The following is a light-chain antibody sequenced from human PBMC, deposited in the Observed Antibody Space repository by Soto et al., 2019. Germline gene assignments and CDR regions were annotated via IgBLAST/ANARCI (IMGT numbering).Light chain of an antibody. CDR1: QTISIW. CDR3: QQYNYYSRT. Sequence: DIQMTPSPSTLSASLGDRVTITCRARQTISIWLAWYQQKPGKAPKLLIYKAASLESGVPSRFRGSGSGTEFTLTISSLPPDDFATYYCQQYNYYSRTFGQGTKVDIK. V-gene: IGKV1-5*03. J-gene: IGKJ1*01. CDR2: KAA.